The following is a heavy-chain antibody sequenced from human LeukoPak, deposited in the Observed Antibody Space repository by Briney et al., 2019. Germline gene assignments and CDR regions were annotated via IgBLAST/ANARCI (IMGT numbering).Heavy chain of an antibody. Sequence: GGSLRLSCAASGFTFSMYKMNWVRQAPGKGLEWVSHINSGSSNIYYADSVKGRFTISRDNAKNSLYLQMTSLRVEDTAVYYWARGGEEPRAGASWGKGTLAPSPQ. D-gene: IGHD3-16*01. J-gene: IGHJ5*02. CDR1: GFTFSMYK. CDR3: ARGGEEPRAGAS. V-gene: IGHV3-48*01. CDR2: INSGSSNI.